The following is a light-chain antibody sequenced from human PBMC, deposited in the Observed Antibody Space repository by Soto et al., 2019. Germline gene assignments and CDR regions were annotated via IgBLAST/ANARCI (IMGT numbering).Light chain of an antibody. Sequence: EVVRTQSTATVSVSPGERSTLSCRASQSVNSNLAWYQQKPGQAPRLLIYGASTRATGIPARFSGSGSGTEFTLTICSLQSEDIPVCYCQPSYNLWTFSQGGKVDTK. CDR2: GAS. V-gene: IGKV3-15*01. J-gene: IGKJ1*01. CDR1: QSVNSN. CDR3: QPSYNLWT.